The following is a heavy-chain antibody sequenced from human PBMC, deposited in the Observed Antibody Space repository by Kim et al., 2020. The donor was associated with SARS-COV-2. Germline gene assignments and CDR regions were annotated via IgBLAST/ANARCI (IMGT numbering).Heavy chain of an antibody. J-gene: IGHJ4*02. Sequence: SETLSLTCTVSGGSISSSSYYWGWIRQPPGKGLEWVGSTYYSGSTKYNPSLKGRGTIPVDTSRDQLSLKLSSVTAADTAVHYCARRRGYSYGPRPFDYWGQGTPVTVSS. CDR1: GGSISSSSYY. V-gene: IGHV4-39*01. D-gene: IGHD5-18*01. CDR3: ARRRGYSYGPRPFDY. CDR2: TYYSGST.